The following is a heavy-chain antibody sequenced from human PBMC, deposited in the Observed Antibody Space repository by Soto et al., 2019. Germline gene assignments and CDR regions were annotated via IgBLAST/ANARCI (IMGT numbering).Heavy chain of an antibody. D-gene: IGHD2-2*01. J-gene: IGHJ6*02. CDR3: AKDGGYQLLRYYYYGMDV. Sequence: VGSLRLSCAASGFTFSSYGMHWVRQAPGKGLEWVAVISYDGSNKYYADSVKGRFTISRDNSKNTLYPQMNSLRAEDTAVYYCAKDGGYQLLRYYYYGMDVWGQGTTVTVSS. CDR2: ISYDGSNK. V-gene: IGHV3-30*18. CDR1: GFTFSSYG.